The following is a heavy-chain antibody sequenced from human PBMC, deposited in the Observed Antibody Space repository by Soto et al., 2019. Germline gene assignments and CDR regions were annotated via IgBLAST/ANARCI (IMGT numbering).Heavy chain of an antibody. J-gene: IGHJ4*02. Sequence: SETLSLTCAVYGGSFSGYSWTWIRQPPGAGLEWIGEINHSGSTNYNPSLKSRVTISVDTSKNQFSLKLTSVTAADTALYYCAGADNPGYFDYWGQGTLVTVSS. CDR2: INHSGST. CDR1: GGSFSGYS. V-gene: IGHV4-34*01. CDR3: AGADNPGYFDY.